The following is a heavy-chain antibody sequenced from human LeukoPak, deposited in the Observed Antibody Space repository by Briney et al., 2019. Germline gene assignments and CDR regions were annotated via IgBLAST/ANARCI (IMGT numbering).Heavy chain of an antibody. D-gene: IGHD3-10*01. CDR2: IRYDGSNK. CDR3: ATPLGLWFGELLSTLDY. J-gene: IGHJ4*02. CDR1: GFTFSSYG. V-gene: IGHV3-30*02. Sequence: GGSLRLSCAASGFTFSSYGMHWVRQAPGKGLEWVAFIRYDGSNKYYADSVKGRFTISRDNSKNTLYLRMNSLRAEDTAVYYCATPLGLWFGELLSTLDYWGQGTLVTVSS.